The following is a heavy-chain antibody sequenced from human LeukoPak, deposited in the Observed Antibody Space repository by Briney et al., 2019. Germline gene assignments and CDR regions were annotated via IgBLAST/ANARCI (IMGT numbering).Heavy chain of an antibody. CDR3: ARGGNYGAYFGVFDY. J-gene: IGHJ4*02. CDR1: GYTFTSYY. D-gene: IGHD4-17*01. V-gene: IGHV1-46*01. Sequence: ASVKVSCKASGYTFTSYYLHWVRQAPGQGLEWMGIINPSGGSTSYAQKFQGRVTMTRDMSTSTAYMELRSLRSDDTAVYYCARGGNYGAYFGVFDYWGQGTLVTVSS. CDR2: INPSGGST.